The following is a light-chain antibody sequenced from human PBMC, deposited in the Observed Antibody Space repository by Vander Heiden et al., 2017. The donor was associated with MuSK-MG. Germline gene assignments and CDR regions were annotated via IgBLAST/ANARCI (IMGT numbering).Light chain of an antibody. V-gene: IGKV1-33*01. CDR3: QQDDNLPYT. CDR1: QDISNY. J-gene: IGKJ3*01. CDR2: DAS. Sequence: DIQMTQSPSSLSASVGDRVTITCQASQDISNYLNWYQQKPGKAPKLLIYDASNLETGVPSKFSGSGSGTDFTFTISSLQPEDFATYYCQQDDNLPYTFGHGTKLDIK.